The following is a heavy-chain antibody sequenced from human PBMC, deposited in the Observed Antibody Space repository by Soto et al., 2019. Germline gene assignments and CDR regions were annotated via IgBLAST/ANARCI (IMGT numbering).Heavy chain of an antibody. Sequence: GGSLRLSCAASGFTFSSYSMNWVRQAPGKGLEWVSSISSSSSYIYYADSVKGRFTISRDNAKNSLYLQMNSLRAEDTAVYYCARDDIIWLYYFDYWGQGTLVTVSS. D-gene: IGHD3-10*01. V-gene: IGHV3-21*01. CDR2: ISSSSSYI. CDR1: GFTFSSYS. CDR3: ARDDIIWLYYFDY. J-gene: IGHJ4*02.